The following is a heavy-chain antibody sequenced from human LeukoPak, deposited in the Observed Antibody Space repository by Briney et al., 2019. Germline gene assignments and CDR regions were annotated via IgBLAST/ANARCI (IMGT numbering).Heavy chain of an antibody. CDR2: ISDGSRDT. CDR1: GFTFSSFT. CDR3: TTRLRNHFDY. V-gene: IGHV3-23*01. D-gene: IGHD5-12*01. J-gene: IGHJ4*02. Sequence: GGSLRLSCAPSGFTFSSFTMNWVRQAPGKGLEWVSTISDGSRDTHYAGSVKGRFTTSRDDSQNIVYLQMDSLRAEDTALYYCTTRLRNHFDYWGQGTQVTVSS.